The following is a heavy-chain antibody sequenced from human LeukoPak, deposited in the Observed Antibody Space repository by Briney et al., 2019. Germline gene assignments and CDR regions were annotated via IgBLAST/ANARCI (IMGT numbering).Heavy chain of an antibody. J-gene: IGHJ6*02. V-gene: IGHV3-48*04. Sequence: GGSLRLSCVASGFTFSSYSMNWVRQAPGKGLEWVSYISSSSLTIYYADSVKGRFTISRDNAKNSLYLQMNSLRAEDTAVYYCAKDRATYYYGMDVWGQGTTVTVSS. D-gene: IGHD5-12*01. CDR3: AKDRATYYYGMDV. CDR2: ISSSSLTI. CDR1: GFTFSSYS.